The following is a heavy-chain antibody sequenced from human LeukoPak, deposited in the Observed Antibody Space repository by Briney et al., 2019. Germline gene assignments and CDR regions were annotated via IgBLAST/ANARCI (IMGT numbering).Heavy chain of an antibody. V-gene: IGHV4-34*01. CDR3: ARDGPPHDAFDI. CDR1: GGSFSGYY. Sequence: PSETLSLTCAVYGGSFSGYYWSWIRQPPGKGLEWIGEINHSGSTNYNPSLKSRVTISVDTSKNQFSLKLSSVTAADTAVYYCARDGPPHDAFDIWGQGTMVTVSS. D-gene: IGHD3/OR15-3a*01. CDR2: INHSGST. J-gene: IGHJ3*02.